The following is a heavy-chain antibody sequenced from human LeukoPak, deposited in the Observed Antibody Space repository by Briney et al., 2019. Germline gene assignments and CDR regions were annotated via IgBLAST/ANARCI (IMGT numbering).Heavy chain of an antibody. CDR3: ARGPHSSSLRNWFDP. V-gene: IGHV4-61*02. D-gene: IGHD6-6*01. J-gene: IGHJ5*02. CDR1: RGSISSGSYY. Sequence: PSQTLSLTCTVSRGSISSGSYYWSWIRQHAGKGLEWIGRIYTSGSTNYNPSLKSRVTISVDTSKNQFSLKLSSVTAADTAVYYCARGPHSSSLRNWFDPWGQGTLVTVSS. CDR2: IYTSGST.